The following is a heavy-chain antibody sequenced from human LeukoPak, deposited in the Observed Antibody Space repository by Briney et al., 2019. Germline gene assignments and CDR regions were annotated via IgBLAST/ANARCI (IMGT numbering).Heavy chain of an antibody. V-gene: IGHV3-49*04. J-gene: IGHJ6*03. Sequence: SGGSLRLSCAGSGFTFNYFAIHWVRQAPGKGLEWVGFIRSKAYGGTTEYAASVKGRFTISRDDSKSIAYLQMNSLKTEDTAVYYCTRDRGPYSSGWYYYYYMDVWGKGTTVTVSS. D-gene: IGHD6-19*01. CDR2: IRSKAYGGTT. CDR3: TRDRGPYSSGWYYYYYMDV. CDR1: GFTFNYFA.